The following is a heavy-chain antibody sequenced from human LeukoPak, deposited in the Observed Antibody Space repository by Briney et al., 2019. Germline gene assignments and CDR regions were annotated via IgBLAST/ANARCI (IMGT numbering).Heavy chain of an antibody. CDR1: GFTFSSYA. Sequence: GGSLRLSCPASGFTFSSYAMSWVRQAPGKGLEWVSAISGSGGSTYYADSVTGRFTISRDNSKNTLYLQMNSLRAEDTAVYYCAKDPRGDGVYWGQGTLVTVSS. CDR3: AKDPRGDGVY. D-gene: IGHD2-21*02. V-gene: IGHV3-23*01. J-gene: IGHJ4*02. CDR2: ISGSGGST.